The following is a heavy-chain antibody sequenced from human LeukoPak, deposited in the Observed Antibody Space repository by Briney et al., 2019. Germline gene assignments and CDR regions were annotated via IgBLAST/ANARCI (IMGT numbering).Heavy chain of an antibody. CDR2: IYYSGST. Sequence: SETLSLTCTVSGVSISSGGNYWRWIRQPPGKGLEWIGSIYYSGSTYYNPSLKSRVTISLDTPKNQFSLKLSSVTAADTAVYYCARHSSLGSGWYTWGQGTLVTVSS. V-gene: IGHV4-39*01. CDR1: GVSISSGGNY. J-gene: IGHJ4*02. D-gene: IGHD6-19*01. CDR3: ARHSSLGSGWYT.